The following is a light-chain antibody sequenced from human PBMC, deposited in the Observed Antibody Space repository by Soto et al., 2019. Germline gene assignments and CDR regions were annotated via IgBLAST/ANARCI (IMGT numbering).Light chain of an antibody. CDR2: DVT. CDR3: SSYTSTSPPHV. V-gene: IGLV2-14*01. Sequence: QSVLTQPASVSGAPGQSITISCTGTSSDVGGYKYVSWYQQHPGKAPKLMIYDVTNRPSGVSDRFSGSKSGNTASLTISGLQAEDEADYSCSSYTSTSPPHVFGPGTKLPDL. CDR1: SSDVGGYKY. J-gene: IGLJ1*01.